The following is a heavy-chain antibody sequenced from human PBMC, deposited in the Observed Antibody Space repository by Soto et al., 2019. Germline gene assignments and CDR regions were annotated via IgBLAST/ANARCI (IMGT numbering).Heavy chain of an antibody. CDR3: ATGGVAVVTARFDC. CDR2: ISSSSSYI. Sequence: TGGSLRLSCAASGFTFSSYAMSWVRQAPGKGLEWVSSISSSSSYIYYADSVKGRFTISRDNAKNSLYLQMNSLRAEDTAVYYCATGGVAVVTARFDCWGQGTLVTVSS. D-gene: IGHD2-21*02. V-gene: IGHV3-21*01. CDR1: GFTFSSYA. J-gene: IGHJ4*02.